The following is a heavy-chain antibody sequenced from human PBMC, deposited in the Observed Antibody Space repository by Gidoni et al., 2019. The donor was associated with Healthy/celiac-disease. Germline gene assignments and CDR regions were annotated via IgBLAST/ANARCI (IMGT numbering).Heavy chain of an antibody. D-gene: IGHD5-18*01. CDR1: GFPFSSYA. J-gene: IGHJ4*02. CDR2: VSGCGGST. Sequence: EVQLLESGGGLVQPGGSLRLSCAASGFPFSSYAISWVRQAPGKGLAWVSGVSGCGGSTNCANSVKGRCTISRDNSKNTLYLQMNSLRAEDTAVYYCAIVRGIQLWLAFDYWGQGTLVTVSS. V-gene: IGHV3-23*01. CDR3: AIVRGIQLWLAFDY.